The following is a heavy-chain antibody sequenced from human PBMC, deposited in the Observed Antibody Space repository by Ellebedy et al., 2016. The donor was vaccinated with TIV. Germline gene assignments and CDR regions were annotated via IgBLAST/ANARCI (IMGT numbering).Heavy chain of an antibody. CDR3: SRGIAAVMY. D-gene: IGHD6-13*01. J-gene: IGHJ4*02. CDR1: GFTFSTYA. V-gene: IGHV3-23*01. CDR2: LTTGGVT. Sequence: GESLKISCVVSGFTFSTYAMRWFRQAPGKGLEWVSSLTTGGVTFYAESVKDRFTISRDSSKNTLYLQLNSLRAEDTAVYYCSRGIAAVMYWGQGTLVTVSS.